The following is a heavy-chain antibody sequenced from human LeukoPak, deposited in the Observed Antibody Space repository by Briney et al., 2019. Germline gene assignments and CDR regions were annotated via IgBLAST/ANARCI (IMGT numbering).Heavy chain of an antibody. Sequence: PSETQSLTCAVYGGSFSGYYWSWIRQPPGKGLEWIGEINHSGSTNYNPSLKSRVTISVDTSKNQFSLKLSSVTAADTAVYYCARADYDFWSGYFYWGQGTLVTVSS. CDR3: ARADYDFWSGYFY. D-gene: IGHD3-3*01. V-gene: IGHV4-34*01. CDR1: GGSFSGYY. CDR2: INHSGST. J-gene: IGHJ4*02.